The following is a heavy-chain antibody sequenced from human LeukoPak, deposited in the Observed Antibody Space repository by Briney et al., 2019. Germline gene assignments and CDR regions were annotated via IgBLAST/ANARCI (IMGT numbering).Heavy chain of an antibody. J-gene: IGHJ5*02. CDR3: ARGRTRYCSSTSCYVAYDP. CDR2: INHSGST. D-gene: IGHD2-2*01. Sequence: SETLSLTCAVYGGSFSGYYWGWIRQPPGKGLEWIGEINHSGSTNYNPSLKSRVTISVDTSKNQFSLKLSSVTAADTAVYYCARGRTRYCSSTSCYVAYDPWGQGTLVTVSS. CDR1: GGSFSGYY. V-gene: IGHV4-34*01.